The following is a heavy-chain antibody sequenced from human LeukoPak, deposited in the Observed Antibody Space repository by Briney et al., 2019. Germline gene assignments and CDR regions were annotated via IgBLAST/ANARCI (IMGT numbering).Heavy chain of an antibody. CDR2: IYTSGST. CDR3: ARWYTAMVGFDY. Sequence: SQTLSLTCTVSGGSISSGSYYWSWIPQPAGKGLEWIGRIYTSGSTNYNPSLKSRVTISVDTSKNQFSLKLSSVTAADTAVYYCARWYTAMVGFDYWGQGTLVTVSS. J-gene: IGHJ4*02. D-gene: IGHD5-18*01. CDR1: GGSISSGSYY. V-gene: IGHV4-61*02.